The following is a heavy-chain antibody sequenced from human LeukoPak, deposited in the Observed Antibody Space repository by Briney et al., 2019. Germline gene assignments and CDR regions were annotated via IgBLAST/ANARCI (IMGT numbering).Heavy chain of an antibody. CDR3: VKDLYKGDSASWYFFHY. V-gene: IGHV3-64D*06. J-gene: IGHJ4*02. CDR1: GFIISNYA. CDR2: ISANGGST. Sequence: GGSLRLSCSASGFIISNYAMHWVRQAPGKGLEYVSAISANGGSTYYADSVKGRFIISRDTSKHTLYLQMSSLRAEDTAMYHCVKDLYKGDSASWYFFHYWGQGTLVTVSS. D-gene: IGHD6-13*01.